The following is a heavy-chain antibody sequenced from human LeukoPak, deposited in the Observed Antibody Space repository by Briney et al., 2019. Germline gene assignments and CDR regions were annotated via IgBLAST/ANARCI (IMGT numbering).Heavy chain of an antibody. Sequence: PGGSLRLSCAASGFTFDDYGMSWVRQAPAKGLEWVSGINWNGGSTGYADSVKGRFTISRDNAKNSLYLQMNSLRAEDTALYYCARYHVYSSASGLGYWGQGTLVTVSS. J-gene: IGHJ4*02. CDR1: GFTFDDYG. D-gene: IGHD6-6*01. CDR2: INWNGGST. CDR3: ARYHVYSSASGLGY. V-gene: IGHV3-20*04.